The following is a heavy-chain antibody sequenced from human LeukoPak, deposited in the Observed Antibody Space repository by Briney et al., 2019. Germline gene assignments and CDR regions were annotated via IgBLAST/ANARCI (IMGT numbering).Heavy chain of an antibody. D-gene: IGHD3-10*02. Sequence: ASVKVSCKASGYTFTSYGISWVRQAPGQGLEWMGWISAYNGNTNYAQKLQGRVTMTTDTSTSTAYMELRSLRSDDTAVYYCARGTVRGVIIWPFDYWGQGTLVTVSS. CDR1: GYTFTSYG. CDR2: ISAYNGNT. V-gene: IGHV1-18*01. CDR3: ARGTVRGVIIWPFDY. J-gene: IGHJ4*02.